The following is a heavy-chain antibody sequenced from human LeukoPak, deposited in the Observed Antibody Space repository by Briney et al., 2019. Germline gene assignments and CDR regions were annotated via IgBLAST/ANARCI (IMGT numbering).Heavy chain of an antibody. D-gene: IGHD1-26*01. CDR2: ISWNSGSI. CDR3: AKDYRVGATGGYYFDY. CDR1: GFTFDDYA. Sequence: SLRLSCAASGFTFDDYAMHWVRQAPGKGLEWVSGISWNSGSIGYADSVKGRFTISRDNAKNSLYLQMNSLRAEDTALYYCAKDYRVGATGGYYFDYWGQGTLVTVSS. V-gene: IGHV3-9*01. J-gene: IGHJ4*02.